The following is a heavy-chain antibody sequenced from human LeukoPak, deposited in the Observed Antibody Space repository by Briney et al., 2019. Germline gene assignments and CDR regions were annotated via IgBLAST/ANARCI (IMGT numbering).Heavy chain of an antibody. CDR2: ISSSGSTI. CDR1: GFTFSDYY. Sequence: GGSLRLSCAASGFTFSDYYMSWIRQAPGKGLEWVSYISSSGSTIYYADSVKGRFTISRDNAKNSLYLQMNSLRAEDTAVYYCARSDSSGYYGGVYFDYWGQGTLVTVSS. J-gene: IGHJ4*02. CDR3: ARSDSSGYYGGVYFDY. V-gene: IGHV3-11*01. D-gene: IGHD3-22*01.